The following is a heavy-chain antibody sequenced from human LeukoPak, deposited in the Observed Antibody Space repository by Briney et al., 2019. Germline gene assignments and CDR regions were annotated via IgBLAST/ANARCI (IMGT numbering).Heavy chain of an antibody. CDR1: GGSISSYY. D-gene: IGHD4-17*01. CDR3: ARGYGDYIWFDP. V-gene: IGHV4-4*07. CDR2: IYTSGST. J-gene: IGHJ5*02. Sequence: SETLSLTCTVSGGSISSYYWSWIRQPARKELEWIGRIYTSGSTNYNPSLKSRVTMSVDTSKNQFSLKLSSVTAADTAVYYCARGYGDYIWFDPWGQGTLVTVSS.